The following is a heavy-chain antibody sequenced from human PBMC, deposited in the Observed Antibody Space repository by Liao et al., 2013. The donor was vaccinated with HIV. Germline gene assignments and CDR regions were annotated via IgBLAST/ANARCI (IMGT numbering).Heavy chain of an antibody. CDR1: GGSISSYY. CDR3: ARGFSVYRSITMIPPSRDAFDI. V-gene: IGHV4-4*07. Sequence: QVQLQESGPGLVKPSETLSLTCTVSGGSISSYYWSWIRQPAGKGLEWIGRIYTSGSTNYNPSLKSRVTMSVDTSKNQFSLKLSSVTAADTAVYYCARGFSVYRSITMIPPSRDAFDIWGQGTSGHRLF. J-gene: IGHJ3*02. CDR2: IYTSGST. D-gene: IGHD3-22*01.